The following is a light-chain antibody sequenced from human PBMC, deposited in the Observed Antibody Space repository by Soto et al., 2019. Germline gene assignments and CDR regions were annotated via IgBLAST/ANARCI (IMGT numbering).Light chain of an antibody. V-gene: IGKV3-20*01. Sequence: EIVLTQSPGTLSLSPGERSTLSCRASQSISSSYLAWYQQKPGQAPRLLIYGASRRATGIPDRFSGRESVTDFTLTISSREPEDFAVYYCQQYRDSRTCGQGTKVDI. CDR3: QQYRDSRT. J-gene: IGKJ1*01. CDR2: GAS. CDR1: QSISSSY.